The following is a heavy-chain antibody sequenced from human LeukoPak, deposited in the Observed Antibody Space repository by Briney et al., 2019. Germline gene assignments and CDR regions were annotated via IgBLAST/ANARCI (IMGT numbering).Heavy chain of an antibody. CDR2: ISGSGGST. D-gene: IGHD6-19*01. V-gene: IGHV3-23*01. J-gene: IGHJ4*02. CDR1: GFTFSSYA. Sequence: PGGSLRLSCGGSGFTFSSYAMSWVRQAPGKGLEWVSAISGSGGSTYYADSVKGRFTISRDNSKNTLYLQMNSLRAEDTAVYYCAKGLHRQWLVPHYFDYWGQGTLVTVSS. CDR3: AKGLHRQWLVPHYFDY.